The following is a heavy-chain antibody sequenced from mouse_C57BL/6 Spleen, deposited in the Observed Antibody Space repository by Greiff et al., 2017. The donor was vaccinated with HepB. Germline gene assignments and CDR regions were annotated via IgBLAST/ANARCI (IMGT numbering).Heavy chain of an antibody. J-gene: IGHJ3*01. CDR3: ANYYSNSWFAY. CDR2: IYPRSGNT. D-gene: IGHD2-5*01. V-gene: IGHV1-81*01. Sequence: VQLQESGAELARPGASVKLSCKASGYTFTSYGISWVKQRTGQGLEWIGEIYPRSGNTYYIEKFKGKATLTADKSSSTAYMELRSLTSEDSAVYFCANYYSNSWFAYWGQGTLVTVSA. CDR1: GYTFTSYG.